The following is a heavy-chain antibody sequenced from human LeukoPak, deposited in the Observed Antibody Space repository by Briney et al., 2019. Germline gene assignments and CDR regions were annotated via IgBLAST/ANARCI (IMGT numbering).Heavy chain of an antibody. D-gene: IGHD5-12*01. CDR1: GGSISSYY. CDR2: IYTSGST. CDR3: AREDSGYDYYYYYHMDV. Sequence: SETLSLTCTVSGGSISSYYWSWIRQPAGKGLEWIGRIYTSGSTNYNPSLKSRVTMSVDTSKNQFSLKLSSVTAADTAVYYCAREDSGYDYYYYYHMDVWGKGTTVTVSS. J-gene: IGHJ6*03. V-gene: IGHV4-4*07.